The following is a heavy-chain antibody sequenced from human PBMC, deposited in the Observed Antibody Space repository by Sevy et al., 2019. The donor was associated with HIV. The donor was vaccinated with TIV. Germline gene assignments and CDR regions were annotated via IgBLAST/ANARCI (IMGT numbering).Heavy chain of an antibody. Sequence: ASVKVSCKASGYTFDSHDINWIRQAPGQGLEWMGWMNPNSGNTGYAQRFQDRVTMTRTTSTSTAYMELSGLRSEDTALYYCARGLSYSYAKRGDWVNWYLDVWGRGTLVTVSS. CDR2: MNPNSGNT. J-gene: IGHJ2*01. CDR3: ARGLSYSYAKRGDWVNWYLDV. D-gene: IGHD2-21*01. CDR1: GYTFDSHD. V-gene: IGHV1-8*01.